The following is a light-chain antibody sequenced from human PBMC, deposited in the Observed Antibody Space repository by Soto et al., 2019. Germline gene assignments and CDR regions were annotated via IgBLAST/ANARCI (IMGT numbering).Light chain of an antibody. CDR1: SSDVGGYNY. Sequence: QSALTQPPSASGSPGQAVTISCTGTSSDVGGYNYVSWYQQHTGKAPKLMIYEVSKRPSGVPDRFSGSKSGNPDSLTVSGLQAEEEADYYCSSYAGYFNYVFGPGTKVTVL. V-gene: IGLV2-8*01. J-gene: IGLJ1*01. CDR2: EVS. CDR3: SSYAGYFNYV.